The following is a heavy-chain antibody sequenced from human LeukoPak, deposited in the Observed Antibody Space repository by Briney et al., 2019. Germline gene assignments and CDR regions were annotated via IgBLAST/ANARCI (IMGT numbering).Heavy chain of an antibody. CDR1: GYTLTAYY. D-gene: IGHD1-14*01. CDR2: TNPNSGGS. V-gene: IGHV1-2*02. J-gene: IGHJ3*02. CDR3: ASERLNNAFDI. Sequence: ASVKVSCKASGYTLTAYYVHWVRQAPGQGLEWMGWTNPNSGGSNSAQKFQGRVTMTRDTSLNTAYMELSRLTSDDTAVYFCASERLNNAFDIWGQGTMVTVSS.